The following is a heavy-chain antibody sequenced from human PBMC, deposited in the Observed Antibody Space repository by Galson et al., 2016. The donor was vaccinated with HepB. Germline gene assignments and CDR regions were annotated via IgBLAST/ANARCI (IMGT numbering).Heavy chain of an antibody. V-gene: IGHV3-23*01. D-gene: IGHD3-16*01. CDR2: ITRSGDVT. J-gene: IGHJ4*02. CDR1: GFSFSNSG. CDR3: GKHGGFDY. Sequence: SLRLSCAASGFSFSNSGMSWVRQAPGRGLEWVSGITRSGDVTHYADFVKGRFTISRDSSKNTLYLYMNNLTAGDTAIYYCGKHGGFDYWGQGALVTVSS.